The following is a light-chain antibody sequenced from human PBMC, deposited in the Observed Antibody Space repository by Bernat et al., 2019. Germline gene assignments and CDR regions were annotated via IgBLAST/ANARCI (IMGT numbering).Light chain of an antibody. Sequence: QSALTQPASVSGSPGQSITISCTGTSSDVGSYNYVSWYQQHPGKAPKLMIYDVSNRPSGVSNRFSGSRSGNTASLTISGLQAEDEADDYCRSYTSSSTLPYVFGTGTKVTVL. V-gene: IGLV2-14*03. CDR3: RSYTSSSTLPYV. J-gene: IGLJ1*01. CDR1: SSDVGSYNY. CDR2: DVS.